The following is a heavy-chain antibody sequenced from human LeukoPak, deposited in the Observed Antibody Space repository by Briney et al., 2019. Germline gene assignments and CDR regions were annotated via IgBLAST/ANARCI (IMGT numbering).Heavy chain of an antibody. CDR2: ISAYNGNT. V-gene: IGHV1-18*04. CDR1: GYTFTGYY. J-gene: IGHJ4*02. D-gene: IGHD3-22*01. CDR3: ARDSLTYYYDSSGTNKFDY. Sequence: ASVKVSCKASGYTFTGYYMHWVRQAPGQGLEWMGWISAYNGNTNYAQKLQGRVTITADKSTSTAYMELSSLRSEDTAVYYCARDSLTYYYDSSGTNKFDYWGQGTLVTVSS.